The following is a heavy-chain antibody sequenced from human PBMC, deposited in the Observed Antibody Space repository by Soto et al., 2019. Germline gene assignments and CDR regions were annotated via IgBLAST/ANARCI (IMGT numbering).Heavy chain of an antibody. D-gene: IGHD3-10*01. V-gene: IGHV1-69*01. CDR1: GGTFSTYA. J-gene: IGHJ5*02. CDR2: IIPIFGAA. CDR3: ARVTMVRGVHNWFDP. Sequence: QVQLVQSGAEVKKPGSSVKVSCTASGGTFSTYAINWVRQAPGQGLEWMGGIIPIFGAANSAQKFQGRVTITADESTSTAYMELGSLRSEDTAVYYCARVTMVRGVHNWFDPWGQGTLVTVSS.